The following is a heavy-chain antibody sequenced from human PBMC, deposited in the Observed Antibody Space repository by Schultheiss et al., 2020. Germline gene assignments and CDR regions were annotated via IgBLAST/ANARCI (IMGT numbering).Heavy chain of an antibody. CDR1: GGSISTYY. CDR2: ISYSGST. Sequence: SETLSLTCTVSGGSISTYYWSWIRQPPGKGLEWIGYISYSGSTYYNPSLKSRVTISVDTSKNQFSLKLSSVTAADTAVYYCARDYLDYGDPNYFDYWGQGTLVTVSS. CDR3: ARDYLDYGDPNYFDY. D-gene: IGHD4-17*01. V-gene: IGHV4-59*12. J-gene: IGHJ4*02.